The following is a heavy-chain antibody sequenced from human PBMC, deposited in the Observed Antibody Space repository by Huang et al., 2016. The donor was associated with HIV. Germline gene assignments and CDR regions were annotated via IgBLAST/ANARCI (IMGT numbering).Heavy chain of an antibody. CDR1: GYTFSIYG. V-gene: IGHV1-18*01. CDR2: VRAYSVYT. J-gene: IGHJ4*02. Sequence: QIQLVQSGPEVKKPGASVKVSCKASGYTFSIYGISWVRQAPGQGPGWMGWVRAYSVYTNDSQKFQGRVTMTADTSASTAYMDLRSLTSDDTAVYYCARVPSDHFSDYWGQGTLVTVSS. CDR3: ARVPSDHFSDY.